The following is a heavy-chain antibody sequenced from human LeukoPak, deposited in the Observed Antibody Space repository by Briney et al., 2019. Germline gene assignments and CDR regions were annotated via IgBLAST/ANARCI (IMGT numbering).Heavy chain of an antibody. V-gene: IGHV4-39*01. J-gene: IGHJ4*02. CDR2: IYYSGST. Sequence: SETLSLTCTVSGGSISSSSYYWGWIRQPPGKGLEWIGSIYYSGSTYYNPSLKSRVTISADTSKNQFSLKLSSVTAADTAVYYCARHLRSPYYDFWSGPFDYWGQGTLVTVSS. CDR1: GGSISSSSYY. D-gene: IGHD3-3*01. CDR3: ARHLRSPYYDFWSGPFDY.